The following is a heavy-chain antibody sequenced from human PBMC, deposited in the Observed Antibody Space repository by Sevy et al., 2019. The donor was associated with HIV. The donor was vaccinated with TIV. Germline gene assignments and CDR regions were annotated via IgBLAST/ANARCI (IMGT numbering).Heavy chain of an antibody. Sequence: GGSLRLSCAASGFTFTSYSMSWFRQAPGRGLEWVSSISKYSNYIHYANSVEGRFTISRDNAQDSMSLQMTSLRAEDTALYFCAPSTYYYASGTVRASDFWGQGTLVTVSS. D-gene: IGHD3-10*01. J-gene: IGHJ4*01. CDR2: ISKYSNYI. CDR3: APSTYYYASGTVRASDF. CDR1: GFTFTSYS. V-gene: IGHV3-21*01.